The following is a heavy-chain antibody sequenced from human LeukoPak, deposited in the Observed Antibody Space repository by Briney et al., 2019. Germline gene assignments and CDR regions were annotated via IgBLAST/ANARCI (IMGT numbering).Heavy chain of an antibody. CDR2: INPNSGGT. CDR3: ATQYGDYVYYFDY. V-gene: IGHV1-2*02. D-gene: IGHD4-17*01. J-gene: IGHJ4*02. CDR1: GYTFTGYY. Sequence: ASVKVSCKASGYTFTGYYLHWVRQAPGQGLEWMEWINPNSGGTNYAQKFQGRVTMTRDTSISTGYMELTRLRSDDTAVYYCATQYGDYVYYFDYWGQGTLVTVSS.